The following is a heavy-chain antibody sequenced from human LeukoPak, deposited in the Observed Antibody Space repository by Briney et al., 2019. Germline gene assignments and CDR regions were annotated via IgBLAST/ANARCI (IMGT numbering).Heavy chain of an antibody. J-gene: IGHJ4*02. Sequence: GGSLRLSCAASGFTFSSYSMNWVRQAPGKGLEWVSYISSSSSTIYYADSVKGRFTISRDNAKNSLYLQMNSLRAEDTAVYYCAKGHHRQRITMIVVVGYWGQGTLVTVSS. D-gene: IGHD3-22*01. V-gene: IGHV3-48*01. CDR2: ISSSSSTI. CDR1: GFTFSSYS. CDR3: AKGHHRQRITMIVVVGY.